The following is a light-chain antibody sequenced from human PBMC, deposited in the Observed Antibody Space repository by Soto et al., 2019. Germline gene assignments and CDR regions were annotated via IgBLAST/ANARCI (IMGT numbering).Light chain of an antibody. CDR3: QHYGDSSWT. CDR2: GVS. CDR1: QSVSSTL. Sequence: ELVLTRSPVALSLSSGERATLSCRASQSVSSTLLTWYQQKPGQAPRLLIYGVSSRATGIPDRFSGSGSGTDFTLTISRVEPEDFAVYFCQHYGDSSWTFGQGSRVEI. V-gene: IGKV3-20*01. J-gene: IGKJ1*01.